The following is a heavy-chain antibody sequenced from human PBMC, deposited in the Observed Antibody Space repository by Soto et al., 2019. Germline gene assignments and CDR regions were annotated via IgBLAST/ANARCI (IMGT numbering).Heavy chain of an antibody. CDR3: ARGDTALSYWYFDL. D-gene: IGHD5-18*01. CDR2: IDPSDSYT. J-gene: IGHJ2*01. CDR1: GYSFTSHW. V-gene: IGHV5-10-1*01. Sequence: EVQLVQSGAEVKKPGESLRISCKGSGYSFTSHWISWVRQMPGKGLEWMGRIDPSDSYTSYSPSFQGHVTISADKSISTVYLQWSSLKASDTATYYCARGDTALSYWYFDLWGRGTLVTFSS.